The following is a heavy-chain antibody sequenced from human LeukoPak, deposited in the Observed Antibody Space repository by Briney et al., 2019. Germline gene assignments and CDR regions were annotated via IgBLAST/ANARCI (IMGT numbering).Heavy chain of an antibody. J-gene: IGHJ6*02. CDR3: ATDLRYFDWLLSGYYYYGMDV. CDR2: MNIEGREK. Sequence: GSLRLSFAASGFTFSSYWMGGVGQAPGKRREGVANMNIEGREKYYADSAKGRFTISRDNAKNSLYLQMNSLRAEDTAVYYCATDLRYFDWLLSGYYYYGMDVWGQGTTVTVSS. D-gene: IGHD3-9*01. V-gene: IGHV3-7*01. CDR1: GFTFSSYW.